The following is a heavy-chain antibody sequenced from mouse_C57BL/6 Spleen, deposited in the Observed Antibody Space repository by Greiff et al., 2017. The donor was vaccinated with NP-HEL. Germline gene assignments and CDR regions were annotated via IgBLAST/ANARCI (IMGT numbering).Heavy chain of an antibody. CDR3: ARREEDWFAY. V-gene: IGHV5-9*01. CDR2: ISGGGGNT. Sequence: EVKVVESGGGLVKPGGSLKLSCAASGFTFSSYTMSWVRQTPEKRLEWVATISGGGGNTYYPDSVKGRFTISRDNAKNTLYLQMSSLRSEDTALYYCARREEDWFAYWGQGTLVTVSA. CDR1: GFTFSSYT. J-gene: IGHJ3*01.